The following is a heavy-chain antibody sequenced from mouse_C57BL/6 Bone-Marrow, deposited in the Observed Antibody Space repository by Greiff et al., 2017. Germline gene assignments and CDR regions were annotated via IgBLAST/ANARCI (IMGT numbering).Heavy chain of an antibody. J-gene: IGHJ1*03. CDR2: IGPNGGCT. V-gene: IGHV1-72*01. D-gene: IGHD1-1*01. CDR1: GYTFTSYG. Sequence: QVQLQQPGAELVTPGPSVTLSCKASGYTFTSYGMHWVRQRPGRGLEWIGGIGPNGGCTNNNEKFQSKATLNVDKPSSTAYMQLSSLTSEDSAVYYCARNYGSSYWYFDYWGTGTTVTVSA. CDR3: ARNYGSSYWYFDY.